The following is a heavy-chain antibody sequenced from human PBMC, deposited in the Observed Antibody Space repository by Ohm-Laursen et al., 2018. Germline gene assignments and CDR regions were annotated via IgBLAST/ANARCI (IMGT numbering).Heavy chain of an antibody. Sequence: SLRLSCAASGFTFSSYSMHWVRQAPGKGLEWVAVISYDGSNKYYADSVKGRFTISRDNSKNTLYLQMNSLRAEDTAVYYCARDSTVYGMDVWGQGTTVTVSS. V-gene: IGHV3-30*03. CDR1: GFTFSSYS. D-gene: IGHD2-21*02. J-gene: IGHJ6*02. CDR2: ISYDGSNK. CDR3: ARDSTVYGMDV.